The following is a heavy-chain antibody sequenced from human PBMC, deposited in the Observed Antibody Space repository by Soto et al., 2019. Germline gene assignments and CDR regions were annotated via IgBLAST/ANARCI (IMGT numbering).Heavy chain of an antibody. CDR3: ASVPKSIGGSCYSPSCCFPH. CDR1: GGTFSSYT. D-gene: IGHD2-15*01. CDR2: IIPILGIA. J-gene: IGHJ1*01. V-gene: IGHV1-69*02. Sequence: QVQLVQSGAEVKKPGSSVKVSCKASGGTFSSYTISWVRQAPGQGLEWMGRIIPILGIANYAQKFQGRVTITADKATSTAYMELSSLRSEDTAVYYCASVPKSIGGSCYSPSCCFPHWGQGTLVTVSS.